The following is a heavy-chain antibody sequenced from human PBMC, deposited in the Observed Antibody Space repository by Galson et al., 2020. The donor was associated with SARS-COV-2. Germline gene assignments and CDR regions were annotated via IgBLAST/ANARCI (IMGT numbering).Heavy chain of an antibody. CDR1: GASISNHNW. J-gene: IGHJ1*01. V-gene: IGHV4-4*02. Sequence: SETLSLTCAVSGASISNHNWWTSVSQHPAKRPEWIGEISHTGSHSYHPSLKSRVAMSVDESKNQFSLKVTCVTAADTAVYYCAGVRGGCSMTSCCVDDWGEGTLVAVSS. D-gene: IGHD2-2*01. CDR2: ISHTGSH. CDR3: AGVRGGCSMTSCCVDD.